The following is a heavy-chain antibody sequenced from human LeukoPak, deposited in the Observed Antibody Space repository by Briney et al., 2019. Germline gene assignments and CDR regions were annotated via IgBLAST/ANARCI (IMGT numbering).Heavy chain of an antibody. D-gene: IGHD2-2*01. CDR1: GFTFSNHW. Sequence: GGSLRLSCAASGFTFSNHWMSWVRQAPGKGLDWVANIKEDGSEERYADSVKGRVSISRDNAKNSLLLQMSSLRAEDTAVYYCARYCSSATCIDSWGQGTLVTVSS. CDR3: ARYCSSATCIDS. V-gene: IGHV3-7*01. J-gene: IGHJ4*02. CDR2: IKEDGSEE.